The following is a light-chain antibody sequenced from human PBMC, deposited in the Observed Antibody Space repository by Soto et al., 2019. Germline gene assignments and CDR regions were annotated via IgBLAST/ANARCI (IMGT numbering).Light chain of an antibody. J-gene: IGKJ1*01. V-gene: IGKV1-5*01. CDR3: QQYNSHSKT. Sequence: DIQMTQSPSTLSASVGDSVTITCRASQSISTWLAWYQQKPGKAPNLLIYDASSLASGVPSRFSGSGSGTEFTLTISSLQPDDFATFYCQQYNSHSKTLGQGTKVDIK. CDR2: DAS. CDR1: QSISTW.